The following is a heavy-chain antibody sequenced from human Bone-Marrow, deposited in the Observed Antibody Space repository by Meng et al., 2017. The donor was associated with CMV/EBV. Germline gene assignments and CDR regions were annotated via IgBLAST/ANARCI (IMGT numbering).Heavy chain of an antibody. CDR2: ISWNSGSI. CDR3: AREYSSGNTDL. J-gene: IGHJ2*01. Sequence: GGSLRLSCAASGFTFDDYAMHWVRQAPGKGLEWVSGISWNSGSIGYADSVKGRFTISRDNAKNSLYLQMNSLRAEDTAVYYCAREYSSGNTDLWGRGTLVTVSS. V-gene: IGHV3-9*01. CDR1: GFTFDDYA. D-gene: IGHD6-19*01.